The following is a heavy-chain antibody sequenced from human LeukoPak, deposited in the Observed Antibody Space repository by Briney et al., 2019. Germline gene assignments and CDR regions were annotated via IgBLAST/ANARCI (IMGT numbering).Heavy chain of an antibody. J-gene: IGHJ4*02. D-gene: IGHD6-13*01. CDR2: ISYSEPRI. V-gene: IGHV3-30*01. Sequence: GGSLRRSGAASGFNFNNHAMHWVRQAPGKGIEWVAVISYSEPRIHYADSVKGRLTISRDNSKNTLFLQMDSLTADDTAVYYCAKEGSGSSWSSFDYWGQGTLVTVSS. CDR3: AKEGSGSSWSSFDY. CDR1: GFNFNNHA.